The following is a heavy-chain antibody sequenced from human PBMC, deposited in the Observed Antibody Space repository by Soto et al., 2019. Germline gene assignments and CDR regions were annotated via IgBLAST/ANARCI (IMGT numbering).Heavy chain of an antibody. Sequence: VQLVESGGGLVQPGGSLRLSCAASGFTFSSYGMHWVRQAPGKGLEWVAVISYDGSNKYYADSVKGRFTISRVNSKNPLYLQMNSLRAEDTAVYYCAKDVVVGATPGLGDYYYYYGMDVWGQGTTVTVSS. CDR1: GFTFSSYG. CDR3: AKDVVVGATPGLGDYYYYYGMDV. V-gene: IGHV3-30*18. J-gene: IGHJ6*02. D-gene: IGHD1-26*01. CDR2: ISYDGSNK.